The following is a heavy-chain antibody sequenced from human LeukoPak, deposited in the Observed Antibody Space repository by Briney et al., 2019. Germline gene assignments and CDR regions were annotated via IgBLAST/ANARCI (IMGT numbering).Heavy chain of an antibody. CDR2: IKGSGSS. CDR1: GGSFSAYY. D-gene: IGHD5-18*01. J-gene: IGHJ5*02. CDR3: APRGDIEHSYVYGKWFDP. Sequence: SEALSLTCAVYGGSFSAYYWTWIRQPPGKGLEWIGEIKGSGSSNYNSSLRSRVTISVDTSYKQFSLRLSSVTAADTAVYYCAPRGDIEHSYVYGKWFDPWGQGTRVAVSS. V-gene: IGHV4-34*01.